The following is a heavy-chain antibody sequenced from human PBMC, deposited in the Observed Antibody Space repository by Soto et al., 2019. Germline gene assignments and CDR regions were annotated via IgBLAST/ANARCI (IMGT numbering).Heavy chain of an antibody. V-gene: IGHV3-74*01. CDR1: GFTFSSYW. CDR2: INSDGSGT. Sequence: PGGSLRLSCAASGFTFSSYWMHWVRQAPGKGLVWVSRINSDGSGTSYADSVKGRFTISRDNAKNTLYLQMNSLRAEDTAVYYCARQRLYYGMDVWGQGTMVTVSS. J-gene: IGHJ6*02. D-gene: IGHD6-25*01. CDR3: ARQRLYYGMDV.